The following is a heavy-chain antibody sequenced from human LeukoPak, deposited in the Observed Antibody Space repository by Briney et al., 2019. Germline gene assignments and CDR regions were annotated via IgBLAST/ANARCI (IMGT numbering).Heavy chain of an antibody. J-gene: IGHJ4*02. V-gene: IGHV1-24*01. CDR2: LDPVDGET. Sequence: ASVKVSCKVSGYSLTESSMHWVRQAPGKGLEWMGGLDPVDGETIYALKFQGRVTMTEDTYTDTAYMELSSLRSEDTAVYYCAIVRNSSTWMEFDYWGQGTLVTVSS. CDR1: GYSLTESS. D-gene: IGHD6-13*01. CDR3: AIVRNSSTWMEFDY.